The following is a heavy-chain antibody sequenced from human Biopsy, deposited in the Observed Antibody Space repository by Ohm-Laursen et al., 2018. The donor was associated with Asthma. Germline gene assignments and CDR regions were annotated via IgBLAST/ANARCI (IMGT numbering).Heavy chain of an antibody. J-gene: IGHJ6*02. CDR2: IMTVFGTT. CDR1: GGTFSNFA. CDR3: ARCQVGYSSGWSLLLKKIYYSGMDV. D-gene: IGHD6-19*01. V-gene: IGHV1-69*13. Sequence: SVKVSCKAPGGTFSNFAISWARQAPGQGLEWLGWIMTVFGTTNYAQKFQGRVTITADESTSTAYMEVTSLRSEDTAIYYCARCQVGYSSGWSLLLKKIYYSGMDVWGQGTAVTVSS.